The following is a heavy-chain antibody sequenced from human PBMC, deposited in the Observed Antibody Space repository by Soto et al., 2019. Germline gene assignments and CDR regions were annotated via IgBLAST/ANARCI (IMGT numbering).Heavy chain of an antibody. CDR3: ARERYYYYGMDV. V-gene: IGHV3-21*01. Sequence: EVQLVESGGGLVKPGGSLRLSCAASRFTFSSYSMNWVRQAPGKGLEWVSSISSSSSYIYYADSVKGRFTISRDNAKNSLYLQMNSLRAEDAAVYYCARERYYYYGMDVWGQGTTVTVSS. CDR2: ISSSSSYI. J-gene: IGHJ6*02. CDR1: RFTFSSYS.